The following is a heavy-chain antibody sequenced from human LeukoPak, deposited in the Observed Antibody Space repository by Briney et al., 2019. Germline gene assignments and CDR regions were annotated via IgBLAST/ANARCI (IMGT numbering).Heavy chain of an antibody. J-gene: IGHJ4*02. CDR2: IYYSGST. Sequence: ASETLSLTCAVYGGSFSGCYWSWIRQHPGKGLEWIGYIYYSGSTYYNPSLKSRVTISVDTSKNQFSLKLSSVTAADTAVYYCAREPEYYYDSSGNRGDYWGQGTLVTVSS. CDR1: GGSFSGCY. V-gene: IGHV4-31*11. CDR3: AREPEYYYDSSGNRGDY. D-gene: IGHD3-22*01.